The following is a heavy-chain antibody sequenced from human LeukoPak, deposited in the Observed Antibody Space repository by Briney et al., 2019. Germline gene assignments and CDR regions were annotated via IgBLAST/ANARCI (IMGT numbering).Heavy chain of an antibody. CDR1: GYSISSGYY. CDR2: IYHSGST. D-gene: IGHD2-2*01. J-gene: IGHJ6*03. Sequence: SETLSLTCAVSGYSISSGYYWGWIRQPPGKGLEWIGSIYHSGSTYYNPSLKSRVTISVYTSKNQFSLKLSSVTAADTAVYYCARGARSAYCSSTSCHYYYYMDVWGKGTTVTVSS. V-gene: IGHV4-38-2*01. CDR3: ARGARSAYCSSTSCHYYYYMDV.